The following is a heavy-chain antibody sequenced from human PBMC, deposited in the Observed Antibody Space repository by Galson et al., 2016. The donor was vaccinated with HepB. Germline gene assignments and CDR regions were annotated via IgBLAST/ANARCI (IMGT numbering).Heavy chain of an antibody. J-gene: IGHJ4*02. V-gene: IGHV1-46*01. CDR2: INPSDGST. CDR1: GDTFTTYD. Sequence: SVKVSCKASGDTFTTYDMRWVRQAPGQGLDWMGIINPSDGSTSYAQHFQGRVTMTRDTSTSTAYMELSSLRSADTAVYFCARGDNRYLRPFDYWGQGTLVSVSS. D-gene: IGHD1-1*01. CDR3: ARGDNRYLRPFDY.